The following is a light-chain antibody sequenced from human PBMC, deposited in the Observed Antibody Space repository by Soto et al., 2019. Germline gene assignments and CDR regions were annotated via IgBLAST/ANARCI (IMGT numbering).Light chain of an antibody. CDR2: LVS. V-gene: IGKV2-28*01. CDR3: IQGLQAPLP. Sequence: DIVMTQSPLSLSVTPGEPASISCRSSQILLHRNGYTYLDGYLQKPGQSPQLLIYLVSNRASGFPDRLTGSGSGTNFTMQISRFEAEDVGVYYCIQGLQAPLPFGQRTKVQIK. J-gene: IGKJ1*01. CDR1: QILLHRNGYTY.